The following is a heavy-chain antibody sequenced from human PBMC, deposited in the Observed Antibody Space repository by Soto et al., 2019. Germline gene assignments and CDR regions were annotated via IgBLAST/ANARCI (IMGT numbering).Heavy chain of an antibody. Sequence: GSLRLSCAASGFTFSSYAMHWVRQAPGKGLEWVAVISYDGSNKYYAGSVKGRFTISRDNSKNTLYLQMNSLRAEDTAVYYCARDSVSGMDVWGQGTTVTVSS. CDR2: ISYDGSNK. CDR3: ARDSVSGMDV. V-gene: IGHV3-30-3*01. J-gene: IGHJ6*02. CDR1: GFTFSSYA.